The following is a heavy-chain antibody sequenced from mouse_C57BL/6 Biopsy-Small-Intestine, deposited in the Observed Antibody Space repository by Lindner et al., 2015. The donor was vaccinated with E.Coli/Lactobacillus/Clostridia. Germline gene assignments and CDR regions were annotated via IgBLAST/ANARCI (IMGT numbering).Heavy chain of an antibody. CDR3: ARETSSGYPFAY. V-gene: IGHV1-82*01. Sequence: VQLQESGPELVKPGASVKISCKASGSAFSNSWMNWVKQRPGKGLEWIGRIYPGDGDTYCYGKFKDKTTLTADKSSSTAYMQLSSLTSEDSAVYFCARETSSGYPFAYWGQGTLVTVSA. CDR1: GSAFSNSW. D-gene: IGHD3-2*02. CDR2: IYPGDGDT. J-gene: IGHJ3*01.